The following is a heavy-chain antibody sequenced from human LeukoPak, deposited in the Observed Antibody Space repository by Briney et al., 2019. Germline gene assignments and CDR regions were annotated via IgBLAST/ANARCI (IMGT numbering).Heavy chain of an antibody. V-gene: IGHV1-18*01. CDR1: GYTFNNYG. J-gene: IGHJ4*02. D-gene: IGHD3-9*01. Sequence: ASVKVSCKASGYTFNNYGVSWVRQAPGQGLEWMGWISVYNGNTNYAQKVQGRVTMTTDTSTSTAYMELRSLTSDDTAIYYCTRDTYDILTGYPVIDYWGQGTLVTVSS. CDR3: TRDTYDILTGYPVIDY. CDR2: ISVYNGNT.